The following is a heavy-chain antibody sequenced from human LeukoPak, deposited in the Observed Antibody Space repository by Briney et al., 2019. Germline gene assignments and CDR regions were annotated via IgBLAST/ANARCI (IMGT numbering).Heavy chain of an antibody. CDR3: ARGDSSSWYYASYYYYYGMDV. D-gene: IGHD6-13*01. Sequence: GGFLRLSCAASGFTFSSYAMHWVRQAPGKGLEWVAVISYDGSNKYYADSVKGRFTISRDNSKNTLYLQMNSLRAEDTAVYYCARGDSSSWYYASYYYYYGMDVWGQGTTVTVSS. CDR2: ISYDGSNK. CDR1: GFTFSSYA. V-gene: IGHV3-30*04. J-gene: IGHJ6*02.